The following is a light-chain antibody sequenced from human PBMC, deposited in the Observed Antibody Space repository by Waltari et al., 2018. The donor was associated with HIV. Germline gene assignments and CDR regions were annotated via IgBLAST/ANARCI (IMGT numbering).Light chain of an antibody. CDR2: DAS. V-gene: IGKV3-11*01. J-gene: IGKJ2*01. CDR3: QQRSRWPPAYT. Sequence: EIVLTQSPATLSLSPGERANLSCRASQSVRIYLAWYQQKPGQPPRLLIYDASNRATAIPARFSGSGSGTDFTLTISSLEPEDFAVYYCQQRSRWPPAYTFGQGTKLEIK. CDR1: QSVRIY.